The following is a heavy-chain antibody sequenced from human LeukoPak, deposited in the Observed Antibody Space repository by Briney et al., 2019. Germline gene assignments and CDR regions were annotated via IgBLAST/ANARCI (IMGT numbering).Heavy chain of an antibody. CDR3: ARGKGSGWFPPNNWFDP. CDR1: GGSFSGYY. CDR2: INHSGST. J-gene: IGHJ5*02. Sequence: SSETLSLTCAVYGGSFSGYYWSWIRQPPGKGLEWIGEINHSGSTNYNPSLKSRVTISVDTSKNQFSLKLSSVTAADTAVYYCARGKGSGWFPPNNWFDPWGQGTLVTVSS. V-gene: IGHV4-34*01. D-gene: IGHD6-19*01.